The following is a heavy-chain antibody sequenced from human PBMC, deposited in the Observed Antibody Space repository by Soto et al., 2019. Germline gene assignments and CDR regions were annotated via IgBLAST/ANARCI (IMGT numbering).Heavy chain of an antibody. D-gene: IGHD1-26*01. CDR1: GFTFSDHH. Sequence: EVQLVESGGALVQPGGSLRLSCAASGFTFSDHHMDWVRQAPGKGLEWVGRTRNKGNSYTTEYAASVKGRFTISRDESNNSLYLQMNRLKTGDTPVYYCAFVAATRASWGQGTQVTVSS. CDR2: TRNKGNSYTT. J-gene: IGHJ5*02. CDR3: AFVAATRAS. V-gene: IGHV3-72*01.